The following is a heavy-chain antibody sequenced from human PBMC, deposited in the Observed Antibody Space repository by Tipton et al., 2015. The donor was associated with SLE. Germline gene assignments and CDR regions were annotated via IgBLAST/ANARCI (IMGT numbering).Heavy chain of an antibody. D-gene: IGHD6-13*01. J-gene: IGHJ4*02. CDR3: ARDRDSSSWYELSGSGADY. CDR2: IYSGGST. Sequence: SLRLSCAASGFTFSSYAMSWVRQAPGKGLEWVSVIYSGGSTYYADSVKGRFTISRDNSKNTLYLQMNSLRAEDTAVYYCARDRDSSSWYELSGSGADYWGQGTLVTVSS. V-gene: IGHV3-23*03. CDR1: GFTFSSYA.